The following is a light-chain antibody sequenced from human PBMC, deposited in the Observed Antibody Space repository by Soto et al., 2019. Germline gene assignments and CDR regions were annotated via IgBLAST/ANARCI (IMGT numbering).Light chain of an antibody. V-gene: IGKV1-5*01. CDR2: DAS. CDR1: QSISNR. Sequence: DIQMTQSPSTLSASVGDRVTITCRASQSISNRLAWYQQKPGKAPKVLIYDASSLEGGVPSRFSGTGSATEFILTISSLQPDDFATYYCQQYNSYWVTFGQGTRLAIK. J-gene: IGKJ5*01. CDR3: QQYNSYWVT.